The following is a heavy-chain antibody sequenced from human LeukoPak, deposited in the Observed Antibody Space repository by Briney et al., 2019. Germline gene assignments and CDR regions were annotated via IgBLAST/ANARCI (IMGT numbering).Heavy chain of an antibody. Sequence: SETLSLTCTVSGGSISSYYWSWIRQPPGKGLEWIGHIYYSGSTNYNPSLKSRVTISVDTSKNQFSLKLSSVTAADTAVYYCARGTTAWDNWFDPWGQGTLVTVSS. CDR1: GGSISSYY. D-gene: IGHD1-7*01. V-gene: IGHV4-59*01. CDR2: IYYSGST. J-gene: IGHJ5*02. CDR3: ARGTTAWDNWFDP.